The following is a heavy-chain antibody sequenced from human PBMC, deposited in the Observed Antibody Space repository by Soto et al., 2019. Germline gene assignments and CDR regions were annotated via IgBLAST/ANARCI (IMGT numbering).Heavy chain of an antibody. Sequence: GGSLRLSCAASGFTFSSYAMHWVCQSPGKGLEWVAVISYDGSNKYYVDSVKGRFTISRDNSKNTLYLQMNSLRAEDAAVYYCAKAGRYFIGEPFDYRGHGTLVTVSS. CDR2: ISYDGSNK. V-gene: IGHV3-30*18. CDR3: AKAGRYFIGEPFDY. CDR1: GFTFSSYA. J-gene: IGHJ4*01. D-gene: IGHD3-9*01.